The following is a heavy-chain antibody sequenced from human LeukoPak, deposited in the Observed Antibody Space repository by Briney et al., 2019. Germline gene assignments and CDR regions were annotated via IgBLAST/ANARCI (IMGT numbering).Heavy chain of an antibody. Sequence: SETLSLNCTVSRGSISSGSYYWGWIRQPPGKGLEWIGSIYYSGSTYYNPSLKSRVTISVDTSKNQFSLNLRSVTAADTALYYCARQDYVTSYFDPWGQGTLVTVSS. J-gene: IGHJ5*02. D-gene: IGHD4-17*01. CDR1: RGSISSGSYY. V-gene: IGHV4-39*01. CDR3: ARQDYVTSYFDP. CDR2: IYYSGST.